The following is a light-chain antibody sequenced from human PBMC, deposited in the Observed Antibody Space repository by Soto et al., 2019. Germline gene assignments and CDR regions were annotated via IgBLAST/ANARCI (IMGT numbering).Light chain of an antibody. Sequence: DNLMTPSPSSLSASVGDRVTITRRASQGIRSWLAWYQLKPEKAPKSLIYAASTLQSGVPSRFSGSGSGTDCTLTISSQQPEDLATYYCQQYNDVPATFGQGTKVDIK. V-gene: IGKV1D-16*01. J-gene: IGKJ1*01. CDR2: AAS. CDR3: QQYNDVPAT. CDR1: QGIRSW.